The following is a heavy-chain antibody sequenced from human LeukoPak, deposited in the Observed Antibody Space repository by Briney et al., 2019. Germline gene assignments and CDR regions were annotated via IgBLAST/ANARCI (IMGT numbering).Heavy chain of an antibody. CDR2: IIPILGIA. D-gene: IGHD3-16*02. V-gene: IGHV1-69*04. CDR1: GGTFSSYT. J-gene: IGHJ3*02. CDR3: ARDRSEYAFDI. Sequence: SAKVSCKASGGTFSSYTISWVRQAPGQGLEWMGRIIPILGIANYAQKFQGRVTITADKSTSTAYMELSSLRSEDTAVYYCARDRSEYAFDIWGQGTMVTVSS.